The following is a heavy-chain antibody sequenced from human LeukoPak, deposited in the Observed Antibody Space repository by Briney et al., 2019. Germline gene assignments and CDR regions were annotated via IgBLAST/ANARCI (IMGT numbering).Heavy chain of an antibody. CDR1: GYTFTGYY. CDR2: INPNSGGT. D-gene: IGHD5-12*01. Sequence: ASVKVSCKASGYTFTGYYMHWVRQSPGQGLEWMGWINPNSGGTNYAQKSQGRVTMTRDTSISTAYMELSRLRSDDTAVYYCARVRGWLRLSKHFDPWGQGTLVTVSS. J-gene: IGHJ5*02. CDR3: ARVRGWLRLSKHFDP. V-gene: IGHV1-2*02.